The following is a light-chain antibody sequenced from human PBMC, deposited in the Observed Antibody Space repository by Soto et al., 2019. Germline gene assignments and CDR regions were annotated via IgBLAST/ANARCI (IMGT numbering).Light chain of an antibody. J-gene: IGLJ2*01. CDR2: EVS. CDR3: SSYAGTNKYVL. Sequence: QSALTQPPSASGSPGQSVTISCTGTSSDVGGYNYVSWYQQHPGKAPKLMIYEVSKRPSGVPDRFSGSKSGNTASLTVSGLQAEDEADYYCSSYAGTNKYVLFGGGTKVTVL. CDR1: SSDVGGYNY. V-gene: IGLV2-8*01.